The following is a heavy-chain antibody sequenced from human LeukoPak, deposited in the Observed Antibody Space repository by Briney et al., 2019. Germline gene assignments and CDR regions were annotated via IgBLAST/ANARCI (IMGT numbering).Heavy chain of an antibody. Sequence: ADPPTLPCSVSGRLITRTIHYWAWIPQPPGQGLEWFAWIYYNGITYYSASLERHVPMSVDTSRNQFSLRLSSVSAADTSVYYCARQPTVKRGAVASNFDYWGQGTLVTVSS. D-gene: IGHD6-19*01. CDR1: GRLITRTIHY. CDR2: IYYNGIT. V-gene: IGHV4-39*01. J-gene: IGHJ4*02. CDR3: ARQPTVKRGAVASNFDY.